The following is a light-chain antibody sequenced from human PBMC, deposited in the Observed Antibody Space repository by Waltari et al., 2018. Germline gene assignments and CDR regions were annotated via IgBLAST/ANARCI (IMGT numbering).Light chain of an antibody. CDR3: QQYLNQLT. CDR2: DAS. Sequence: DIQMTQSPSSLSASVGDRVTITCQASQDINKYLNWYQQKPGKAPKLLIYDASNLETGVPSRFSGGGSGTDFTFTISSLQPEDIATYYCQQYLNQLTFGGGTKVEI. CDR1: QDINKY. V-gene: IGKV1-33*01. J-gene: IGKJ4*01.